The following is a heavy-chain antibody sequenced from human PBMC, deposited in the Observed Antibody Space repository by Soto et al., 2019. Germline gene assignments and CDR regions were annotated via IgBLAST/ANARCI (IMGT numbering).Heavy chain of an antibody. V-gene: IGHV3-30*18. CDR1: GFTFSSYG. CDR2: ISYDGSNK. J-gene: IGHJ4*02. CDR3: AKVGAYGGPIDY. D-gene: IGHD4-17*01. Sequence: QVQLVESGGGVVQPGRSLRLSCAASGFTFSSYGTHWVRQAPGKGLEWVAVISYDGSNKYYADSVKGRFTISRDNSKNTLYLQMNSLRAEDTAVYYCAKVGAYGGPIDYWGQGTLVTVSS.